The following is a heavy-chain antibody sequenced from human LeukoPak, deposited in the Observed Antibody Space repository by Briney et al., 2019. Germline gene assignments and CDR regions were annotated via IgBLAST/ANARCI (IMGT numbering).Heavy chain of an antibody. V-gene: IGHV3-7*01. CDR2: MNQDGSVK. CDR1: GFTFSAYW. CDR3: ARDADRKFDY. Sequence: GGSLRLSCAASGFTFSAYWMTWVRQAPGKGLEWVANMNQDGSVKHYVDSVKGRLTISRDNANSLYLQMNSLRAEDTAVYYCARDADRKFDYWGQGTLVTVSS. J-gene: IGHJ4*02. D-gene: IGHD3-16*02.